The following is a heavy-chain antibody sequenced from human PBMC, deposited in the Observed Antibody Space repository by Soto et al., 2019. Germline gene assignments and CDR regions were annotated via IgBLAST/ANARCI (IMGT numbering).Heavy chain of an antibody. V-gene: IGHV3-53*01. CDR1: GFTVSSNY. CDR3: ARPSSIAARPEWYFDL. D-gene: IGHD6-6*01. J-gene: IGHJ2*01. Sequence: EVQLVESGGGLIQPGGSLRLSCAASGFTVSSNYMSWVRQAPGKGLEWVSVIYSGGSTYYADSVKGRFTISRDNSKNTLDLQMNSLRAEDTAVYYCARPSSIAARPEWYFDLWGRGTLVTVSS. CDR2: IYSGGST.